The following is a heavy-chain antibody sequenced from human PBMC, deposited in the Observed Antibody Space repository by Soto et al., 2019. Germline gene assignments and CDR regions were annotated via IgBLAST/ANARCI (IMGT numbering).Heavy chain of an antibody. CDR3: ASGPLNCGFDL. D-gene: IGHD7-27*01. J-gene: IGHJ4*02. V-gene: IGHV1-8*01. Sequence: QVQLVQSGAEVKKPGASVKVSCKASGYTFTTYDINWVRQATGQGLEWIGWMSPKTGNTGYAQNFQGRVTMTRNHAISTTYMEMSRLTSEATAVYYCASGPLNCGFDLWGQGTLVPVSS. CDR1: GYTFTTYD. CDR2: MSPKTGNT.